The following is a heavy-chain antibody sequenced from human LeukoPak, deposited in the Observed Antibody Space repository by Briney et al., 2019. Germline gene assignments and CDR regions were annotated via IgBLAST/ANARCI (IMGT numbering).Heavy chain of an antibody. CDR2: IIPIFGTA. CDR3: ARSHIVVVTAILHCYYGMDV. Sequence: SVNVSCKASGGTFSSYAISWVRQAPGRGREWMGGIIPIFGTANYAQKFQGRVTITADESTSTAYMELRSLRSEDTAVYYCARSHIVVVTAILHCYYGMDVWGQGNTVTVSS. J-gene: IGHJ6*02. D-gene: IGHD2-21*02. V-gene: IGHV1-69*01. CDR1: GGTFSSYA.